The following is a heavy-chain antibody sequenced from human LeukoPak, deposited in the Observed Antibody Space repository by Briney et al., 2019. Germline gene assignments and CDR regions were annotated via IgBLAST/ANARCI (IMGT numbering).Heavy chain of an antibody. J-gene: IGHJ4*02. Sequence: GGSLRLSCAASGFTFSSYGMHWVRQAPGKGLEWVAFIRYDGSNKYYADSVKGRFTISRDNSKNTLYLQMNSLRAEDTVVYYCAKDPTGYYYDSSGYLLPDYWGQGTLVTVSS. D-gene: IGHD3-22*01. CDR1: GFTFSSYG. CDR2: IRYDGSNK. CDR3: AKDPTGYYYDSSGYLLPDY. V-gene: IGHV3-30*02.